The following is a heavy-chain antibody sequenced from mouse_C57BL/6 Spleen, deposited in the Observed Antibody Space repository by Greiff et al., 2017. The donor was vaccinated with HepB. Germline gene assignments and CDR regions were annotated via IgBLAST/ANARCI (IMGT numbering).Heavy chain of an antibody. Sequence: EVQLQQSGAELVRPGASVKLSCTASGFNFKDYYMHWVKQRPEQGLEWIGRIDPVDGDTEYAPKFQGKATMSADTSSNTVYLQLSSLTSEDTAVYYCVTHERALYRVDYWGQGTTVTVSS. D-gene: IGHD6-1*01. CDR2: IDPVDGDT. V-gene: IGHV14-1*01. CDR3: VTHERALYRVDY. CDR1: GFNFKDYY. J-gene: IGHJ2*01.